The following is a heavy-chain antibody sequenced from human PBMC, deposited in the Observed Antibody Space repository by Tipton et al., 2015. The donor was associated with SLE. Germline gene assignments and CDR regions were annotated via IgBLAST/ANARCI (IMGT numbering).Heavy chain of an antibody. CDR1: GGSISTYY. CDR3: ARHIDCINHRCYSPWFDP. J-gene: IGHJ5*02. V-gene: IGHV4-59*03. CDR2: IYNSGSS. D-gene: IGHD2-15*01. Sequence: TLSLTCTVSGGSISTYYWSWIRQPPGKGLEWIGYIYNSGSSSYNPSLKSRVTMTIDTSKNQFSLELRSVTAADTAVYYCARHIDCINHRCYSPWFDPWGQGTLVTVSS.